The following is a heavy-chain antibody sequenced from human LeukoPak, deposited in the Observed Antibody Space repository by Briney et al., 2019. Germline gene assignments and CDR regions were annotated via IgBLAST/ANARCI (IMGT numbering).Heavy chain of an antibody. CDR1: GFTFSSYG. V-gene: IGHV3-30*03. Sequence: GGSLRLSCAASGFTFSSYGMHWVRQAPGKGLEWVAVISYDGSNKYYADSVKGRFTISRDNSKNTLYLQMNSLRAEDTAVYYCARDRLGWLQPDYWGQGTLVTVSS. J-gene: IGHJ4*02. D-gene: IGHD5-24*01. CDR2: ISYDGSNK. CDR3: ARDRLGWLQPDY.